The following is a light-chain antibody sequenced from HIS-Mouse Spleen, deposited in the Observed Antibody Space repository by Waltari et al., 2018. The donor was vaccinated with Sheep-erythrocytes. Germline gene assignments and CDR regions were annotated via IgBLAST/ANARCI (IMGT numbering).Light chain of an antibody. CDR3: QQANSLPIR. J-gene: IGKJ4*01. CDR2: AAS. CDR1: QGISSW. V-gene: IGKV1-12*01. Sequence: DIQMTQSPSSVSASVGDRVTITCRASQGISSWLAWYQQKPGKAPKLLIYAASSLQSVLPSSYSGRGSRTAFHLPISSLQPADFETYHCQQANSLPIRFGGGTKVEIK.